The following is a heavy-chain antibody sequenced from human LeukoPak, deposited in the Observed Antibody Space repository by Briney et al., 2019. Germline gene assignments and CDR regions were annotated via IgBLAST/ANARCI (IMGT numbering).Heavy chain of an antibody. Sequence: GGSLRLSCAASGFTFSSYSMNWVRQAPGKRLEWVSYISSSSSTIYYADSVKGRFTISRDNAKNSLYLQMNSLRAEDTAVYYCARSHYGSGSYPDAFDIWGQRTMVTVSS. V-gene: IGHV3-48*04. CDR1: GFTFSSYS. J-gene: IGHJ3*02. CDR3: ARSHYGSGSYPDAFDI. CDR2: ISSSSSTI. D-gene: IGHD3-10*01.